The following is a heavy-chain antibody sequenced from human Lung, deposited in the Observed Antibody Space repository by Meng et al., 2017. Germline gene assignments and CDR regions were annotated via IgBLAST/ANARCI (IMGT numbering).Heavy chain of an antibody. CDR1: GYTFTNYA. V-gene: IGHV1-3*01. CDR3: ARDIVVTFGELTTLDS. Sequence: QVHLVQSGAEVKKPGASVKVSCKASGYTFTNYAMHWVRQAPGQGLEWMGWINAGSENTEYSQKFQGRVTLTRDTSATTAYMELRSLKSEDTAIYYCARDIVVTFGELTTLDSWGQGTLVTVLL. J-gene: IGHJ4*02. CDR2: INAGSENT. D-gene: IGHD2-21*01.